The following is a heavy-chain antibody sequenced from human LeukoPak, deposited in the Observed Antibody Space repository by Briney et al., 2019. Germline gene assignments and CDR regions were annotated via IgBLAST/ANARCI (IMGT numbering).Heavy chain of an antibody. CDR2: INPNNGGA. CDR1: EYTFTGYY. J-gene: IGHJ4*02. D-gene: IGHD5-18*01. V-gene: IGHV1-2*06. Sequence: ASVKVSCKASEYTFTGYYMHWVRQAPGQGLEWMGRINPNNGGAKYAQKFQGRVSMTRDTSITTAYMELSRLTSDDTAVYYCARVWYSYGYFDYWGQGTLVTVSS. CDR3: ARVWYSYGYFDY.